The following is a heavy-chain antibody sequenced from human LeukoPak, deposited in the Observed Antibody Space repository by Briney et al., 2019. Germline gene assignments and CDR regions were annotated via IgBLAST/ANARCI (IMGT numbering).Heavy chain of an antibody. D-gene: IGHD6-19*01. CDR3: GRERGEQYYFDY. V-gene: IGHV1-69*13. J-gene: IGHJ4*02. CDR1: GGTFISYA. Sequence: SVKVSCKASGGTFISYAISWVRQAPGQGLEWMGGIIPILGTANYAQKFQGRVTITADESTSTAYMELSSLRSEDTAVYYCGRERGEQYYFDYWGQGTLVTVSS. CDR2: IIPILGTA.